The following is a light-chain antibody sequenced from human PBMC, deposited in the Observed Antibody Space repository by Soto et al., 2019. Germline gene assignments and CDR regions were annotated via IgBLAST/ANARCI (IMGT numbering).Light chain of an antibody. V-gene: IGLV2-14*01. CDR3: SSYTSSSTPFYV. CDR2: DVS. J-gene: IGLJ1*01. CDR1: SSDVGGYNY. Sequence: LTQPASVSGSPGQSITISFTGTSSDVGGYNYVSWYQQHPGKAPKLMIYDVSNRPSGVSNRFSGSKSGNTASLTISGLQAEDEADYYCSSYTSSSTPFYVFGTGTKVTVL.